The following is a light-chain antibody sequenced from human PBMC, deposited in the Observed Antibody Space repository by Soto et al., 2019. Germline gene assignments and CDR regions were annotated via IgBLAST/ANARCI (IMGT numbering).Light chain of an antibody. CDR1: QSLNDW. V-gene: IGKV1-5*03. Sequence: DIQMTQSPSTLSASVGDRVTITCRASQSLNDWLAWYQQKPGKAPKLLIYKASSLESGVPSRFSGSGSGTEFTLTISSLQPDDFADYYCQQYMSYSWTFGQGTKVEIK. CDR3: QQYMSYSWT. J-gene: IGKJ1*01. CDR2: KAS.